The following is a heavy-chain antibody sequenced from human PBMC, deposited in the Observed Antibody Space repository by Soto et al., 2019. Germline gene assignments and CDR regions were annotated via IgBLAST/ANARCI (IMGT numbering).Heavy chain of an antibody. J-gene: IGHJ4*02. Sequence: GGSLRLSCAVSGFTLTTYSMNWVRQAPGKGLEWISFINKNGFTIYYADSVKGRFTISRDYAKNSLYLQMDSLRHEDTAVYYCARGAVTGTSLFDYWGLGTLVTVSS. V-gene: IGHV3-48*02. CDR3: ARGAVTGTSLFDY. D-gene: IGHD6-19*01. CDR1: GFTLTTYS. CDR2: INKNGFTI.